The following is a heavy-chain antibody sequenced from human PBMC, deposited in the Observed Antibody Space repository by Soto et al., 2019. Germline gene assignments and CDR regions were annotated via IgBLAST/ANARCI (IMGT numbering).Heavy chain of an antibody. D-gene: IGHD3-3*01. V-gene: IGHV1-69*12. CDR3: ARDGDPGYSFWSGPLGGGRFDP. J-gene: IGHJ5*02. CDR2: IVPLFGTA. Sequence: QVQLVQSGAEVKEPGSSVNVSCKTSGATFGNTAVTWVRQAPGQGLEWIGGIVPLFGTANYAQQFRGRVTITAAESTSTAYMELSSLRTDDTAVYYCARDGDPGYSFWSGPLGGGRFDPWGQGTLVTVSS. CDR1: GATFGNTA.